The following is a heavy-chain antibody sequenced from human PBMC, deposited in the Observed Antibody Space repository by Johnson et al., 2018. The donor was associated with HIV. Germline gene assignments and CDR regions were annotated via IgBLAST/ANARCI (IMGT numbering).Heavy chain of an antibody. Sequence: HWVRQAPGKGLEWVAVISFDGNLKKYADSMEGRFTISRDNAKNSLYLQMDSLRAEDTAVYYCARDGVYSSPWDAFDIWGQGTMVTVSS. J-gene: IGHJ3*02. V-gene: IGHV3-33*01. CDR2: ISFDGNLK. D-gene: IGHD6-13*01. CDR3: ARDGVYSSPWDAFDI.